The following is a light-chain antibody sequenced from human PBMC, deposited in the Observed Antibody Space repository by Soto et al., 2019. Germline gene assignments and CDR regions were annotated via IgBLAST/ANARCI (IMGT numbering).Light chain of an antibody. Sequence: IVLTQSPSTLSFSPWERATLSCRASQSVSRYLAWYQQKPGQAPRLLIYDASKRATGIPARFSGGGFGTDFTLTMSSLEPEDFAVYYCQQRTNWLTFGGGTKVDIK. CDR3: QQRTNWLT. J-gene: IGKJ4*01. V-gene: IGKV3-11*01. CDR2: DAS. CDR1: QSVSRY.